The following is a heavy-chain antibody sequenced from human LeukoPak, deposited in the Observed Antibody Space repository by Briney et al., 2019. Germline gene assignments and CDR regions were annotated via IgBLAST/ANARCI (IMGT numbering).Heavy chain of an antibody. CDR3: ARDTYSSGWDDWYFDL. J-gene: IGHJ2*01. CDR2: IIPIFGTA. Sequence: GASVKVSCKASGGTFSSYAISWVRQAPGQGLEWMGGIIPIFGTANYAQKFQGRVTITADKSTSTAYMELSSLRSEDTAVYYCARDTYSSGWDDWYFDLWGRGTLVTVSS. D-gene: IGHD6-19*01. V-gene: IGHV1-69*06. CDR1: GGTFSSYA.